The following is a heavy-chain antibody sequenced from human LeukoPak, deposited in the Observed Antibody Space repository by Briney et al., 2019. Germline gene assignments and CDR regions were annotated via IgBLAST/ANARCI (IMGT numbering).Heavy chain of an antibody. J-gene: IGHJ6*03. CDR3: ARGEEDLAAAGHYYYYMDV. D-gene: IGHD6-13*01. CDR2: INPNSGGT. Sequence: ASVKVSCKASGYTFTGYYMHWVRQAPGQGLEWMGWINPNSGGTNYAQKFQGRVTMTRDTSISTAYMELSRLRSDDTAVYYCARGEEDLAAAGHYYYYMDVWGKGTTVTVSS. V-gene: IGHV1-2*02. CDR1: GYTFTGYY.